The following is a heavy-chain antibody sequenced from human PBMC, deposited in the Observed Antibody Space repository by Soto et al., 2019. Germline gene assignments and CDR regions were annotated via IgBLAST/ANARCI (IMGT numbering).Heavy chain of an antibody. Sequence: GGSLRLSCAASGFTVSSNYMSWVRQAPGKWLEWVSVIYSGGSTYYADSVKGRFTISRDNSKNTLYLQMNSLRAEDTAVYYCARDTATRNGAAADDYYYYMDVWGKGTTVTVSS. J-gene: IGHJ6*03. D-gene: IGHD6-13*01. CDR3: ARDTATRNGAAADDYYYYMDV. V-gene: IGHV3-66*01. CDR2: IYSGGST. CDR1: GFTVSSNY.